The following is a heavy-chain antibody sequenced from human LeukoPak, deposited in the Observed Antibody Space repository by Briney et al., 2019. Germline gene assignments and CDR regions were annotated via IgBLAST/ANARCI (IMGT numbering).Heavy chain of an antibody. Sequence: PGGSLRLSCAASGFTFSSYGMHWVRQAPGKGLEWVAVISYDGSNKYYADSVKGRFTISRDNSENTLYLQMNSLRAEHTDVYYCAKDGDFWSGFAPGFDPWGQGTLVTVSS. CDR3: AKDGDFWSGFAPGFDP. V-gene: IGHV3-30*18. D-gene: IGHD3-3*01. J-gene: IGHJ5*02. CDR2: ISYDGSNK. CDR1: GFTFSSYG.